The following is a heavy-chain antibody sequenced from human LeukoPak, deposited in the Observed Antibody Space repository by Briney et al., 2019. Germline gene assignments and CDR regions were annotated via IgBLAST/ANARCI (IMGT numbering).Heavy chain of an antibody. J-gene: IGHJ4*02. D-gene: IGHD3-22*01. Sequence: ASVKVSCKASGYTFTSYDINWVRQATGRGLEWMGWMNPNSGNTGYAQKFQGRVTMTRNTSISTAYMELSSLRSEDTAVYYCARSTYYYDSSGYYDFDYWGQGTLVTVSS. CDR3: ARSTYYYDSSGYYDFDY. V-gene: IGHV1-8*01. CDR1: GYTFTSYD. CDR2: MNPNSGNT.